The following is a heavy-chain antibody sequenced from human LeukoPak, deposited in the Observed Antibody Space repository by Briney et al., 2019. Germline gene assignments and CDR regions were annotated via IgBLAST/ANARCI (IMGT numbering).Heavy chain of an antibody. J-gene: IGHJ4*02. Sequence: SVKVSCKASEGTFSSYAISWVRQAPGQGLEWMGGIIPIFGTANYAQKFQGRVTITTDESTSTAYMELSSLRSEDTAVYYCARYYDSSGYYFDYWGQGTLVTVSS. V-gene: IGHV1-69*05. CDR1: EGTFSSYA. D-gene: IGHD3-22*01. CDR3: ARYYDSSGYYFDY. CDR2: IIPIFGTA.